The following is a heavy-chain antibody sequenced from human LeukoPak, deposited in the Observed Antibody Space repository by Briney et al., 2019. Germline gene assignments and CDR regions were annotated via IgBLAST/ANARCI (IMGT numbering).Heavy chain of an antibody. CDR2: IYYSGST. CDR3: ARGYYDSSGYYLAY. CDR1: GGSISNYY. D-gene: IGHD3-22*01. J-gene: IGHJ4*02. Sequence: MPSETLSLTCTVSGGSISNYYWNWIRQPPGKGLEWIGYIYYSGSTNYNPSLKSRVTISVDTSKNQFSLKLSSVTAADTAVYYCARGYYDSSGYYLAYWGQGTLVTVSS. V-gene: IGHV4-59*01.